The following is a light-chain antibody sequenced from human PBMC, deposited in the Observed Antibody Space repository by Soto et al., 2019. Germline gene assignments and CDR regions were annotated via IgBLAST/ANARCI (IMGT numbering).Light chain of an antibody. CDR1: QSVYNN. Sequence: EIVMTQSPAPLSVSPGERATLSCRASQSVYNNLAWYQQKPSQAPRLLIYDASSRAADIQVRFSGSGSGTECTLTSSSLQSEDFAIYYDHQYNNWRRSFGRGTTVEIK. CDR3: HQYNNWRRS. J-gene: IGKJ4*02. V-gene: IGKV3-15*01. CDR2: DAS.